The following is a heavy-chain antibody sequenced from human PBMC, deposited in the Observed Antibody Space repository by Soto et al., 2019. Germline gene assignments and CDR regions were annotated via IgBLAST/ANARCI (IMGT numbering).Heavy chain of an antibody. V-gene: IGHV3-48*03. J-gene: IGHJ6*02. Sequence: GGSLRLSCAASGFTFRTYEMNWVRQAPGKGLEWVSYISDSGGTIYYADSVRDRFTTSRDNGKNSLYLQMSNLRAEDTAVYYRARDYSASSAGMDVWGQGTTVTVSS. D-gene: IGHD6-6*01. CDR1: GFTFRTYE. CDR3: ARDYSASSAGMDV. CDR2: ISDSGGTI.